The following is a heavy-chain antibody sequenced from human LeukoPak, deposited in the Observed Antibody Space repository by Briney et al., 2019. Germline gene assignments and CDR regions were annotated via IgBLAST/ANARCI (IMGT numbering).Heavy chain of an antibody. V-gene: IGHV1-2*06. CDR2: INPNSGGT. D-gene: IGHD5-18*01. CDR3: ARDRGYGIYYYYYMDV. CDR1: GYTFTGYY. Sequence: ASVKVSCKASGYTFTGYYMHWVRQARGQGLEWMGRINPNSGGTNYAQKFQGRVTMTRDTSISTAYVELSRLRSDDTAVYYCARDRGYGIYYYYYMDVWGKGTTVTVSS. J-gene: IGHJ6*03.